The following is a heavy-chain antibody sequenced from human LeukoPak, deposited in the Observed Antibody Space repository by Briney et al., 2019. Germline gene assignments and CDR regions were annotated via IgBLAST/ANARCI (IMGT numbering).Heavy chain of an antibody. V-gene: IGHV5-51*01. Sequence: GESLKISCKGSGYSFTSYWIGWVRQMPGKGLEWMGIIYPGDSDTRYSPSFQGQVTISADKSISTAYLQWSSLKASDTAMYYCARNYYDSSGYYYPNSNFDYWGQGTLVTVSS. CDR3: ARNYYDSSGYYYPNSNFDY. CDR1: GYSFTSYW. J-gene: IGHJ4*02. D-gene: IGHD3-22*01. CDR2: IYPGDSDT.